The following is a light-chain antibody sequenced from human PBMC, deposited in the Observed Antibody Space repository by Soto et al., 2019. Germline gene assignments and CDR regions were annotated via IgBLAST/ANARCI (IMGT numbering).Light chain of an antibody. CDR2: DVS. Sequence: QSVLTQPASVSGSPGQAITISCTGTSSDVGGYTYVSSYQQHPGKAPKFIIYDVSNRPSGVSNRFSGSKSGNTASLTISGLQAEDEAFYYCSSYTTSNTRQIVFGTGTKVTVL. V-gene: IGLV2-14*01. CDR3: SSYTTSNTRQIV. J-gene: IGLJ1*01. CDR1: SSDVGGYTY.